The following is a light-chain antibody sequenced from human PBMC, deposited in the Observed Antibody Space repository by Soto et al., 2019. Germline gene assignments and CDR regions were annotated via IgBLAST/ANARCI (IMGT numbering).Light chain of an antibody. CDR1: QNIFDF. V-gene: IGKV1-33*01. J-gene: IGKJ2*01. Sequence: DIQMTQSPSSLSASVADRVTITCRASQNIFDFLNWYQQKPGKAPKLLIYAASSLQSGVPSRFSGSSSGTQFTFTINSLQPEDVATYYCQQYDNLVYTFGQGTKVDIK. CDR2: AAS. CDR3: QQYDNLVYT.